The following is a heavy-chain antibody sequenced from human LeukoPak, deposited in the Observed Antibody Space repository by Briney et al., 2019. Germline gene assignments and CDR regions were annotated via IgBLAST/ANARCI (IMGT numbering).Heavy chain of an antibody. CDR1: GYTFTSYG. CDR3: ARGCSGGSCYENCCDP. CDR2: ISAYNGNT. J-gene: IGHJ5*02. Sequence: ASVKVSCKASGYTFTSYGISWVRQAPGQGLEWMGWISAYNGNTNYAQKLQGRVTMPTDTSTSTAYMELRSLRSDDTAVYYCARGCSGGSCYENCCDPWGQGTLVTVSS. V-gene: IGHV1-18*04. D-gene: IGHD2-15*01.